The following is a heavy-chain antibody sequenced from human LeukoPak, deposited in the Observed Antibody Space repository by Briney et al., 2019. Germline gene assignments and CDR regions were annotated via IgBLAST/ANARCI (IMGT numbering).Heavy chain of an antibody. J-gene: IGHJ5*02. CDR3: AKGGHYSFFDA. D-gene: IGHD3-10*01. CDR1: GLTFRNYA. V-gene: IGHV3-23*01. Sequence: PGGSLRLSCTVSGLTFRNYAMTRVRQAPGKGLEWLSTVSGKGDERFYADSVKGRFTLSRDNSKNTLNLQMNSLRVEDTAPYYCAKGGHYSFFDAWGQGILVTVSS. CDR2: VSGKGDER.